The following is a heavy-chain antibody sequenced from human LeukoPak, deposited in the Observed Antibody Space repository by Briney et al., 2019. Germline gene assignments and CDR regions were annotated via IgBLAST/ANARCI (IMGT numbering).Heavy chain of an antibody. J-gene: IGHJ2*01. CDR3: TRSGGDYRYWYFDL. D-gene: IGHD4-17*01. CDR2: IRSKANSYAT. Sequence: GGSLRLSCAASGCTFSDSAMHWVRQASGKGLEWVGRIRSKANSYATAYAASVKGRFTISRDDSKNTAYLQMNCLKTEDTAVYYCTRSGGDYRYWYFDLWGRGTLVTVSS. CDR1: GCTFSDSA. V-gene: IGHV3-73*01.